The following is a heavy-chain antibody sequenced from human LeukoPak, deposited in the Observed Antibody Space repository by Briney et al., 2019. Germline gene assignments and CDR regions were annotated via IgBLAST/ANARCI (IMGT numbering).Heavy chain of an antibody. V-gene: IGHV3-74*01. CDR1: GFTFSSYW. CDR3: ARDLSGSYYS. CDR2: INSDGSST. D-gene: IGHD1-26*01. J-gene: IGHJ4*02. Sequence: GGSLRLSCAASGFTFSSYWMHWVRQAPGKGLVWVSCINSDGSSTSYADSVKGRFTISRDNAKNTLYLQMNSLRAKDTAVYYCARDLSGSYYSWGQGTLVTVSS.